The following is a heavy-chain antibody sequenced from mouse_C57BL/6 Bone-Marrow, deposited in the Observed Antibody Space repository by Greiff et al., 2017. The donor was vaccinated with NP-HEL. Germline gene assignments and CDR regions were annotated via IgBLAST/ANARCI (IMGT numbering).Heavy chain of an antibody. V-gene: IGHV1-82*01. Sequence: VQLQQSGPELVKPGASVKISCKASGYAFSSSWMNWVKQRPGKGLEWIGRIYPGDGDTNYNGKFKGKATLTADKSSSTAYMQLSSLTSEDSAVYFCAEGSSYVGFDYWGQGTTLTVSS. J-gene: IGHJ2*01. CDR2: IYPGDGDT. CDR3: AEGSSYVGFDY. D-gene: IGHD1-1*01. CDR1: GYAFSSSW.